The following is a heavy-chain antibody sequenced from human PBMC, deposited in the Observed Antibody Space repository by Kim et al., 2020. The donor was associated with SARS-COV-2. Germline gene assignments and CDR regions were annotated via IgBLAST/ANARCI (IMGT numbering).Heavy chain of an antibody. D-gene: IGHD3-16*02. CDR3: AGGGYDYVWGSYRDYYYYYCMDV. Sequence: GGSLRLSCAASGFTFSDYDMSWIRQAPGKGLEWVSYISSSSSYTNYADSVKGRFTISRDNAKNSLYLQMNSLRAEDTAVYYCAGGGYDYVWGSYRDYYYYYCMDVWGQGTTVTVSS. V-gene: IGHV3-11*05. CDR2: ISSSSSYT. CDR1: GFTFSDYD. J-gene: IGHJ6*02.